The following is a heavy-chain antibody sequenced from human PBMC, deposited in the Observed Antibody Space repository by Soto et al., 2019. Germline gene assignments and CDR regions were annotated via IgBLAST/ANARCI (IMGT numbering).Heavy chain of an antibody. J-gene: IGHJ4*02. D-gene: IGHD2-15*01. V-gene: IGHV3-30*18. CDR1: GFTFSSYG. CDR2: ISYDGSNK. CDR3: AKDLLAGFPQYYFDY. Sequence: QVQLVESGGGVVQPGRSLRLSCAASGFTFSSYGMHWVRQAPGKGLEWVAVISYDGSNKYYADSVKGRFTISRDNSKNPLYLQMNSLRAEDTAVYYCAKDLLAGFPQYYFDYWGQGTLVTVSS.